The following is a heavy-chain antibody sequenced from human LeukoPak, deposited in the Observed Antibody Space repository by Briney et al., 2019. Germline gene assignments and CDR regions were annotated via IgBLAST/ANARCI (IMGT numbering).Heavy chain of an antibody. D-gene: IGHD6-19*01. CDR3: AKDGRSYSSGWPPFDY. V-gene: IGHV3-30*18. Sequence: GGSLRLSCAASGFSFFSYTMSWVRQAPGKGLEWVAVISYDGSNKYYADSVKGRFTISRDNSKNTLYLQMNSLRAEDTAVYHCAKDGRSYSSGWPPFDYWGQGALVTVSS. CDR2: ISYDGSNK. J-gene: IGHJ4*02. CDR1: GFSFFSYT.